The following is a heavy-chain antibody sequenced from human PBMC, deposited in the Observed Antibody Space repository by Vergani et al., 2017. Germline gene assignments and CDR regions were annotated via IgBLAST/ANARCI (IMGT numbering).Heavy chain of an antibody. CDR1: GFTFSSYA. Sequence: VQLLESGGGLVQPGGSLRLSCAASGFTFSSYAMSWVRQAPGKGLEWVAVISYDGSNKYYADSVKGRFTISRDNSKNTLYLQMNSLRAEDTAVYYCAKDQSDGFPDYWGQGTLVTVSS. D-gene: IGHD5-24*01. CDR2: ISYDGSNK. CDR3: AKDQSDGFPDY. J-gene: IGHJ4*02. V-gene: IGHV3-30*18.